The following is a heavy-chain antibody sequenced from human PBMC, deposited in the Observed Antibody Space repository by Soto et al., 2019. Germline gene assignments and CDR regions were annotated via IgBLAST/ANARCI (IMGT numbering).Heavy chain of an antibody. CDR3: ARVVVSSGWLGYYYYYMDV. Sequence: ASVKVSCKASGYTFTSYDINWVRQATGQGLEWMGWMNPNSGNTGYAQKFQGRVTMTRNTSISTAYMELSSLRSEDTAVYYCARVVVSSGWLGYYYYYMDVWGKGTTVTVSS. CDR1: GYTFTSYD. J-gene: IGHJ6*03. V-gene: IGHV1-8*01. CDR2: MNPNSGNT. D-gene: IGHD6-19*01.